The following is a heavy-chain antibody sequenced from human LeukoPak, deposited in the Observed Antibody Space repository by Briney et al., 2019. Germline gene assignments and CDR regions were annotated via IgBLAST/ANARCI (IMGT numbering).Heavy chain of an antibody. CDR3: ARHGPYLGRLGWFDP. CDR1: GGSISSYY. Sequence: SETLSLTCTVSGGSISSYYWSWIRQPPGKGLEWIGYIYYTGSANYNPSLKSRVTISVDTSKDQFSLNLSSVTAADTAVYYCARHGPYLGRLGWFDPWGQGTLVTVSS. D-gene: IGHD1-26*01. V-gene: IGHV4-59*08. J-gene: IGHJ5*02. CDR2: IYYTGSA.